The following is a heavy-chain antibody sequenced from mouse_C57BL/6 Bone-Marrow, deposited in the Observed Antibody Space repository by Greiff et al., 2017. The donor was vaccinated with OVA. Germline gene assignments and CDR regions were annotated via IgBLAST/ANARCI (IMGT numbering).Heavy chain of an antibody. CDR3: ARVSVGSSSYYFDY. V-gene: IGHV1-18*01. CDR1: GYTFTDYN. CDR2: INPNNGGT. J-gene: IGHJ2*01. D-gene: IGHD1-1*01. Sequence: EVKLQQSGPELVKPGASVKIPCKASGYTFTDYNMDWVKQSHGKSLEWIGDINPNNGGTIYNQKFKGKATLTVDKSSSTAYMELRSLTSEDTAVYYCARVSVGSSSYYFDYWGQGTTLTVSS.